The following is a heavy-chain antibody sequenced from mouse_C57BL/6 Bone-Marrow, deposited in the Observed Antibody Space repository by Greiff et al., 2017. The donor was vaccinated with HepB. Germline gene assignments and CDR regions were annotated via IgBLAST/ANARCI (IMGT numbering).Heavy chain of an antibody. CDR2: LWSGGST. CDR3: ARKSLYYDCGLDY. J-gene: IGHJ2*01. Sequence: QVQLQQSGPGLVQPSQSLSISCTVSGFSLTSSGVHWVRQSPGKGLEWLGVLWSGGSTDYNAAFISRLSISKDNSKSQVFFKMNRLQADDTAIYYCARKSLYYDCGLDYWGQGTTLTVSS. D-gene: IGHD2-4*01. CDR1: GFSLTSSG. V-gene: IGHV2-2*01.